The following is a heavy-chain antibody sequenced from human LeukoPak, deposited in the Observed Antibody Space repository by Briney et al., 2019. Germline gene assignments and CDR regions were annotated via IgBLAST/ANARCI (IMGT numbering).Heavy chain of an antibody. CDR1: GYTFTGYY. CDR2: INPNSGAT. Sequence: GASVKVSCKASGYTFTGYYMHWVRQAPGQGLEWMGWINPNSGATDYAQKFRAGVTLTRDTTTNTVYMELSSLRSDDTAVYYCARDGSHWSSFHYWGQGTLVIVSS. V-gene: IGHV1-2*02. CDR3: ARDGSHWSSFHY. J-gene: IGHJ4*02. D-gene: IGHD6-19*01.